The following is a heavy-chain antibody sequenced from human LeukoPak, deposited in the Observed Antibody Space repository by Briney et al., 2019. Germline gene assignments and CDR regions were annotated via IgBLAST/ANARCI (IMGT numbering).Heavy chain of an antibody. CDR2: IISLLGIA. Sequence: SVQVSCKASAGTFSSYAISCVRQAPAQGLEWMGRIISLLGIANYAQQFHRRVTITADNSTSTADVELSSLRSEDTAVYYCAGGLTTVLYYWGQGTPGTVSS. D-gene: IGHD4-17*01. CDR1: AGTFSSYA. V-gene: IGHV1-69*04. J-gene: IGHJ4*02. CDR3: AGGLTTVLYY.